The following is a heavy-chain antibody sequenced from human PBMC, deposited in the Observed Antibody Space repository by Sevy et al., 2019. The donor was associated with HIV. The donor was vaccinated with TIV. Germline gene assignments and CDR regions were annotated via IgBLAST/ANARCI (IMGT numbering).Heavy chain of an antibody. CDR1: GFTFDDYA. J-gene: IGHJ6*02. V-gene: IGHV3-9*01. Sequence: GGSLRLSCAASGFTFDDYAMHWVRQAPGKGLEWVSGISWNSGSIGYADSVKGRFTISRDNAKNSLYLQMNSLRAEDTALYYCVKDLTVGWRTDVWGQWTTVTVSS. D-gene: IGHD6-19*01. CDR3: VKDLTVGWRTDV. CDR2: ISWNSGSI.